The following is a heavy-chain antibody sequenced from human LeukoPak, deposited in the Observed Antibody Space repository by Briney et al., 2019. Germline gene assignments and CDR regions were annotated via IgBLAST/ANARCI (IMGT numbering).Heavy chain of an antibody. CDR1: GFTFSSYS. J-gene: IGHJ4*02. CDR2: ISSSSSYI. V-gene: IGHV3-21*01. CDR3: ARDRVSRWFGELWY. Sequence: GGSLRLSCAASGFTFSSYSMNWVRQAPGKGLGWVSSISSSSSYIYYADSVKGRFTISRDNAKNSLYLQMNSLRAEDTAVYYCARDRVSRWFGELWYWGQGTLVTVSS. D-gene: IGHD3-10*01.